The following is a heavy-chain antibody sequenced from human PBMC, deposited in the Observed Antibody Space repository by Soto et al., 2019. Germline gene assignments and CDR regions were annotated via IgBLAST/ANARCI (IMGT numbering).Heavy chain of an antibody. CDR1: GGSINSYY. Sequence: QVQLQESGPGLVKPSETLSLTCTVSGGSINSYYWSWIRQPPGKGLEWIGYIYYSGSTNYNPSLTKRVTISSDTSKNQFSLPLSSVTAAVRALHYCASRYGLGFDFWGQGTRVTVSS. V-gene: IGHV4-59*08. J-gene: IGHJ4*02. CDR2: IYYSGST. CDR3: ASRYGLGFDF. D-gene: IGHD3-10*01.